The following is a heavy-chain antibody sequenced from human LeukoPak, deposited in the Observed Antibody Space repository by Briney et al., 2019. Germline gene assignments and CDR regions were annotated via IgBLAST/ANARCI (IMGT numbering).Heavy chain of an antibody. V-gene: IGHV1-46*01. J-gene: IGHJ4*02. CDR1: GYTFTSYY. CDR2: INPSGGST. D-gene: IGHD5-18*01. CDR3: AGYVDTAMVMVY. Sequence: GASVKVSCKASGYTFTSYYMHWVRQAPGQGLEWMGIINPSGGSTSYAQKFQGRVTMTRDMSTSTVYMELSSLRSEDTAVYYCAGYVDTAMVMVYWGQGTLVTVSS.